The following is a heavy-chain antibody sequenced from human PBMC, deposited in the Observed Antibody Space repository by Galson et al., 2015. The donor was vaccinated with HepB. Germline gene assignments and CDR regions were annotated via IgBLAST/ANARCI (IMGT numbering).Heavy chain of an antibody. Sequence: ETLSLTCTVSGDSISNYYWSWIRQPPGKGLEWIGYIYYTGSTNYSPSLKSRVSISVDTSRNQFSLKLGSVTAADTAVYYCARDSGLRWFDPWGQGTLVTVSS. D-gene: IGHD3-10*01. CDR1: GDSISNYY. J-gene: IGHJ5*02. CDR3: ARDSGLRWFDP. V-gene: IGHV4-59*01. CDR2: IYYTGST.